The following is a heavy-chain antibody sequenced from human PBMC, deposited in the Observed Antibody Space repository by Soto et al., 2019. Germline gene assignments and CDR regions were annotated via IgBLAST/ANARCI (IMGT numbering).Heavy chain of an antibody. CDR1: GFTFSSYW. J-gene: IGHJ6*02. D-gene: IGHD3-3*01. CDR2: IKQDGSEK. V-gene: IGHV3-7*03. Sequence: GGSLRLSCAASGFTFSSYWMIWVRQAPGKGLEWVANIKQDGSEKYYVDSVKGRFTISRDNAKNSLYLQMNSLRAEDTAVYYCARVLFGTEHYDVWSGYYTDYYYGMEVWGQGTTVTVSS. CDR3: ARVLFGTEHYDVWSGYYTDYYYGMEV.